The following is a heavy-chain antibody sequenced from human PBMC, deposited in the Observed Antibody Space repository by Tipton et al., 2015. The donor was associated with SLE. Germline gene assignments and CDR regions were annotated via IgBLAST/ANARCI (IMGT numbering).Heavy chain of an antibody. CDR1: GGSISSFY. V-gene: IGHV4-59*08. CDR3: ARHGRSGWSGYFDY. J-gene: IGHJ4*02. Sequence: TLSLTCTVSGGSISSFYWSWIRQPPGEGLEWIGHIYHTGSTNYNPSLKSRVTISVDTSKNQFSLKLSSVTAADTAVYYCARHGRSGWSGYFDYWGQGTLVTVSS. CDR2: IYHTGST. D-gene: IGHD6-19*01.